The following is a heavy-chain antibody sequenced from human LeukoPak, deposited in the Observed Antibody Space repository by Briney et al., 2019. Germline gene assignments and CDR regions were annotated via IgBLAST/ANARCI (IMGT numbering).Heavy chain of an antibody. CDR1: GYTFSNCG. CDR2: ISAYNGQT. J-gene: IGHJ4*02. D-gene: IGHD6-13*01. CDR3: ARDRSYSSSWFDY. Sequence: ASVKVSCKTSGYTFSNCGITWVRQAPGQGLEWMGWISAYNGQTNYAQKFQGRVTMTIDTSTSTAYMDLSTLRSDDTAVYYCARDRSYSSSWFDYWGQGTLVTVSS. V-gene: IGHV1-18*01.